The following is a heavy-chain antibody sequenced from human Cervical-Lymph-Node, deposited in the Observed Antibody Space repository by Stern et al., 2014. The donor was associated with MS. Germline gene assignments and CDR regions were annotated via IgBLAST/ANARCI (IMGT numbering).Heavy chain of an antibody. Sequence: VQLVQSGAEVKKPGSSVKVSCKASGGTFSSYAINWVRQAPGQRPEWMGGIIPIFGTANYAQKFQGRVTITADESTSTAYMELSSLRSEDTAVYYCARDSRHYDASYYFDSWGQGTLVTVSS. D-gene: IGHD3-16*01. CDR3: ARDSRHYDASYYFDS. J-gene: IGHJ4*02. CDR1: GGTFSSYA. V-gene: IGHV1-69*01. CDR2: IIPIFGTA.